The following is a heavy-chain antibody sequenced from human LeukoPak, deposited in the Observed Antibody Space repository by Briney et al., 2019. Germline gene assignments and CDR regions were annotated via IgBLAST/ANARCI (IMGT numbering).Heavy chain of an antibody. V-gene: IGHV3-30-3*01. Sequence: GGSLRLSCAASGFTFSSYAMHWVRQAPGKGLEWVAVISYDGSNKYYADSVKGRSTISRDNAKNSLYLQMNSLRDEDTAVYYCARESAYAFWYWGQGTLVAVSS. CDR3: ARESAYAFWY. D-gene: IGHD3-3*01. J-gene: IGHJ4*02. CDR2: ISYDGSNK. CDR1: GFTFSSYA.